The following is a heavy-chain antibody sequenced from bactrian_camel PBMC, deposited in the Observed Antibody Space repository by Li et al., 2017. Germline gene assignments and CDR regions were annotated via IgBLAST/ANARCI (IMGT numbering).Heavy chain of an antibody. Sequence: HVQLVESGGGSVQAGGSLRLSCAASYTGDPHCLAWFRQAPGKEREGIAGVDSDGSISYADSVKGRFTISRDNAKNTVYLQMNSLKSEDTALYYCATGYGGSWYLGVDFGYWGQGTQVTVS. J-gene: IGHJ6*01. CDR3: ATGYGGSWYLGVDFGY. CDR2: VDSDGSIS. CDR1: YTGDPHC. V-gene: IGHV3S6*01. D-gene: IGHD6*01.